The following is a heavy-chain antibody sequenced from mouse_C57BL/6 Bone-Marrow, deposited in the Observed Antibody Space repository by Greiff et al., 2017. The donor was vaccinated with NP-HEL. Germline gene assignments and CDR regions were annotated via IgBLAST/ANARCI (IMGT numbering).Heavy chain of an antibody. CDR2: ISNGGGST. J-gene: IGHJ4*01. CDR3: ARHPPYYYGSSAMDD. D-gene: IGHD1-1*01. CDR1: GFTFSDYY. Sequence: EVQRVESGGGLVQPGGSLKLSCAASGFTFSDYYMYWVRQTPEKRLEWVAYISNGGGSTYYPDTVTGRFTISRDNAKNTLNLQMSRLKSDDTAMYYCARHPPYYYGSSAMDDWGQGTSGTVSS. V-gene: IGHV5-12*01.